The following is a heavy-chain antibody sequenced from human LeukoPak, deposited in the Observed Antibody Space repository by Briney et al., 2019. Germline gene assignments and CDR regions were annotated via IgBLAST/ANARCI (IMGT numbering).Heavy chain of an antibody. CDR3: ARVGGKGWFDP. D-gene: IGHD3-16*01. Sequence: SETLSLTRTVSGGSISSYYWSWIRQPPGKGLEWIGYIYYSGSTNYNPSLKSRVTISVDTSKNQFSLKLSSVTAADTAVYYCARVGGKGWFDPWGQGTLVTVSS. CDR1: GGSISSYY. J-gene: IGHJ5*02. V-gene: IGHV4-59*01. CDR2: IYYSGST.